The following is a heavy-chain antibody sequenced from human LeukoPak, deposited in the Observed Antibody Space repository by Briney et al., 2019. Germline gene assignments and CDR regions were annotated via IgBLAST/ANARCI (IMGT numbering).Heavy chain of an antibody. CDR2: IYYSGST. J-gene: IGHJ2*01. V-gene: IGHV4-59*01. CDR1: GGSISSYY. Sequence: SETLSLTCTVSGGSISSYYWSRIRQPPGKGLEWIGYIYYSGSTNYNPSLKSRVTISVDTSKNQFSLKLSSVTAADTAVYYCARVAPTAYYYDRPWYFDLWGRGTLVTVSS. D-gene: IGHD3-22*01. CDR3: ARVAPTAYYYDRPWYFDL.